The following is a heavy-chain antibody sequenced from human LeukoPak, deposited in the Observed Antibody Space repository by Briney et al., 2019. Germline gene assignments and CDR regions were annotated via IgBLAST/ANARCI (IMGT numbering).Heavy chain of an antibody. Sequence: GGSLRLSCAASGFTFSSYWMSWVRQAPGKGLEWVANIKQDGSEKYYVDSVKGRFTISRDNAKNSLYLQMNSLRAEDTAVYYCARDTHKLTGDGYFDYWGQGTLVTVSS. CDR1: GFTFSSYW. D-gene: IGHD7-27*01. J-gene: IGHJ4*02. CDR3: ARDTHKLTGDGYFDY. V-gene: IGHV3-7*03. CDR2: IKQDGSEK.